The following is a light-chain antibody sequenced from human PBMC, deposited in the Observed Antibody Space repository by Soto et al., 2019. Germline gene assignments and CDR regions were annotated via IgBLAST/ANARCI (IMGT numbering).Light chain of an antibody. CDR1: SSDVGGYNY. CDR3: TSHTRNTTYA. V-gene: IGLV2-14*03. J-gene: IGLJ1*01. Sequence: QSELTQPASVTGAPGQSIAISCTGTSSDVGGYNYVSWYQHHPGKAPKLMVYDVSNRPSGVSNRFSGSTSGNTASLTISGLLAEDEADYYCTSHTRNTTYAFRTGTKVPV. CDR2: DVS.